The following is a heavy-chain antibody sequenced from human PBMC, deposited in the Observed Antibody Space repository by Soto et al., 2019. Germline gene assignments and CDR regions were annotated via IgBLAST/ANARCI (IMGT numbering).Heavy chain of an antibody. V-gene: IGHV3-23*01. CDR3: SKYSHVAGGDANNDFDL. J-gene: IGHJ3*01. CDR2: ISGSGDKT. CDR1: GFTFSDYA. D-gene: IGHD2-15*01. Sequence: PGGSLRLSCAASGFTFSDYAVSWGRQAPGKGLEWVSSISGSGDKTYYADSVKGRFTISRDNSKNTLYLQMSSLRAEDTAVYYFSKYSHVAGGDANNDFDLWGQGTMVTVSS.